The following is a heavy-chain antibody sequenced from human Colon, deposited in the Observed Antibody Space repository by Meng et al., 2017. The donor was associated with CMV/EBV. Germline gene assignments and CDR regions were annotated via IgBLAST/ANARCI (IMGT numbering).Heavy chain of an antibody. CDR3: TRAPSGYGGFPD. Sequence: EVQLVETGGGLIQPGESLVLTGAASGFTVHSNHISLVRQSPGKGLEWVSDINSGGSTYYIDSVKGRFTISRDNSKNTVYFQMNSLRAEDTAIYYCTRAPSGYGGFPDWGQGTLVTVSS. J-gene: IGHJ4*02. CDR2: INSGGST. V-gene: IGHV3-53*02. D-gene: IGHD5-12*01. CDR1: GFTVHSNH.